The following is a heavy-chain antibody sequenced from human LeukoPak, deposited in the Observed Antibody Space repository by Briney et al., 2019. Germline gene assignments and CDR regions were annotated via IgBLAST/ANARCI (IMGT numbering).Heavy chain of an antibody. D-gene: IGHD2-2*01. Sequence: PSETLSLTCAVYGGSFSGYYWSWIRQPPGKGLEWIGEINHSGSTNYNPSLKSRVTISVDTSKNQFSLKLSSVTAADTAVYYCARLGRSPRYRSSTSCYFYFDYWGQGTLVTVSS. CDR1: GGSFSGYY. CDR2: INHSGST. V-gene: IGHV4-34*01. CDR3: ARLGRSPRYRSSTSCYFYFDY. J-gene: IGHJ4*02.